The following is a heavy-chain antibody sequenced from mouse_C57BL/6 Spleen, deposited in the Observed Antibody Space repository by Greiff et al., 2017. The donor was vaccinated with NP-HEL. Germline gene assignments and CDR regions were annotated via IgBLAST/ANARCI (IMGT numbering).Heavy chain of an antibody. J-gene: IGHJ3*01. D-gene: IGHD1-1*01. V-gene: IGHV2-2*01. CDR1: GFSLTSYG. CDR2: IWSGGST. CDR3: ARDYGSSYPWFAY. Sequence: QVQLKQSGPGLVQPSQSLSITCTVSGFSLTSYGVHWVRQSPGKGLEWLGVIWSGGSTDYNAAFISRLSISKDNSKSQVFFKMNILQADDTAIYYCARDYGSSYPWFAYWGQGTLVTVSA.